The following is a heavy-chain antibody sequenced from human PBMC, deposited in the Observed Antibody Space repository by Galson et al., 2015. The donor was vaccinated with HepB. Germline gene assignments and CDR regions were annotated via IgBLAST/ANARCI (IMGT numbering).Heavy chain of an antibody. Sequence: SLRLSCAASGFTFSNAWMNWVRQAPGKGLEWVGRIKSKTDGGTTDYAAPVKGRFTISRDDSKNTLYLQMNSLKTEDTAVYYCTTDPTVVIVVGVGYWGQGTLVTVSS. CDR2: IKSKTDGGTT. D-gene: IGHD3-22*01. CDR3: TTDPTVVIVVGVGY. CDR1: GFTFSNAW. J-gene: IGHJ4*02. V-gene: IGHV3-15*07.